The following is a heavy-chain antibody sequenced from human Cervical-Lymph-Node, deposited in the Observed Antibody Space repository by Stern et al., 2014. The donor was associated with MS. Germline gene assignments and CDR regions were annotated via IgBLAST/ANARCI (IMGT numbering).Heavy chain of an antibody. D-gene: IGHD5-18*01. Sequence: QVQLQQWGAGLLKPSETLSLTCAVFGGSFSDYYWSWVRQPPGKGLEWIGEINHSGSTNYNPSLKSRVTISVDMSKSQFSLNLNSVTAADTAVYYCARGAWKRMQLWFSSYFDFWGQGTLVSVSS. J-gene: IGHJ4*02. CDR3: ARGAWKRMQLWFSSYFDF. CDR2: INHSGST. V-gene: IGHV4-34*01. CDR1: GGSFSDYY.